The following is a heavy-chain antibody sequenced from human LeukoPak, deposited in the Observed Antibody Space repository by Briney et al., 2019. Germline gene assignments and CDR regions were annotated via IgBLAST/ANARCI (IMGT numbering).Heavy chain of an antibody. CDR3: ARGPHYYDSSGYLIDY. CDR2: ISGSGGST. CDR1: GFTFSSYA. Sequence: GGSLRLSCAASGFTFSSYAMSWVRQAPGKGLEWVSAISGSGGSTYYADSVKGRFTISRENAKNSLYLQMNSLRAEDTAVYYCARGPHYYDSSGYLIDYWGQGTLVTVSS. D-gene: IGHD3-22*01. V-gene: IGHV3-23*01. J-gene: IGHJ4*02.